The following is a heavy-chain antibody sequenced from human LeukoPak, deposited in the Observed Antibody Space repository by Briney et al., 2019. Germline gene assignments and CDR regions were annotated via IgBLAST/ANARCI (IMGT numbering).Heavy chain of an antibody. V-gene: IGHV1-24*01. CDR3: AREATGRAFDP. CDR1: GYTLTELS. CDR2: FDPEDGET. D-gene: IGHD1-14*01. J-gene: IGHJ5*02. Sequence: ASVKVSRKVSGYTLTELSMHWVRQAPGKGLEWMGGFDPEDGETIYAQKFQGRLTMTTDTSTDTAYMEMRSLRSDDTAVYYCAREATGRAFDPWGQGTLVIVSS.